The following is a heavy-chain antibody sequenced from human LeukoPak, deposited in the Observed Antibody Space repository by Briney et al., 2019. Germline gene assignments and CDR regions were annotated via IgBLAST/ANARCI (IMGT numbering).Heavy chain of an antibody. D-gene: IGHD1-20*01. V-gene: IGHV4-39*01. CDR3: VRQRNNWSYVGHFGY. J-gene: IGHJ4*02. Sequence: SETLSLTCTVSGGSINTTSHYWGWVRQPPGKGLEWIASIYYSGSTYYNPSLESRVTISVDTSKSQLSLKVTSVTAADTALYYCVRQRNNWSYVGHFGYLGQGTLVTVSS. CDR1: GGSINTTSHY. CDR2: IYYSGST.